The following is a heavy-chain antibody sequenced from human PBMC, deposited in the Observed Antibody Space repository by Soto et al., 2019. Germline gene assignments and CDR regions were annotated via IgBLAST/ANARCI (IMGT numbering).Heavy chain of an antibody. CDR3: VRSGTAPMLRHNWFDP. D-gene: IGHD1-1*01. V-gene: IGHV3-21*01. Sequence: EVQLVESGGGLVKPGGSLRLSCAASGFTFTTYDMNWVRQAPGKGLEWVSAITTTSRYIYYADSVRGRFTTSRDNAKYSLVLQMDSLRAAETAVYYGVRSGTAPMLRHNWFDPWGQGTLVTISS. CDR1: GFTFTTYD. CDR2: ITTTSRYI. J-gene: IGHJ5*02.